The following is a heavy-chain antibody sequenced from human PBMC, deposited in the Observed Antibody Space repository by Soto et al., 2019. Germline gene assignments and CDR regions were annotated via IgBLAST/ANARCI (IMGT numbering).Heavy chain of an antibody. Sequence: SVKVSCKASGGTFSSYAISWVRQAPGQGLEWMGGIIPIFGTANYNPSLKSRVTISVDKSKNQFSLKLSSVTAADTAVYYCARGLSIFGVVEATLNWFDPWGQGTLVTVSS. J-gene: IGHJ5*02. D-gene: IGHD3-3*01. CDR1: GGTFSSYA. CDR2: IIPIFGTA. CDR3: ARGLSIFGVVEATLNWFDP. V-gene: IGHV1-69*06.